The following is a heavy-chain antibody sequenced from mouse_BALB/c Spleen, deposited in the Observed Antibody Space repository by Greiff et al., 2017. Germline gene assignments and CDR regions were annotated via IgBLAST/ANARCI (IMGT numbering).Heavy chain of an antibody. CDR2: IRNKANGYTT. CDR1: GFTFTDYY. Sequence: EVQGVESGGGLVQPGGSLRLSCATSGFTFTDYYMSWVRQPPGKALEWLGFIRNKANGYTTEYSASVKGRFTISRDNSQSILYLQMNTLRAEDSATYCGAGLYDSSYDWYFDVWGAGTPVTVSS. V-gene: IGHV7-3*02. CDR3: AGLYDSSYDWYFDV. J-gene: IGHJ1*01. D-gene: IGHD1-1*01.